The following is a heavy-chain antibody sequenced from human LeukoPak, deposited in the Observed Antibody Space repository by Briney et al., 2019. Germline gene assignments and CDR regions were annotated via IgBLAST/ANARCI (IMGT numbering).Heavy chain of an antibody. CDR1: GFTFSSYA. CDR3: AKDLEQFTMVRGVDY. D-gene: IGHD3-10*01. V-gene: IGHV3-23*01. J-gene: IGHJ4*02. CDR2: ISGSGGST. Sequence: PGGSLRLSCAASGFTFSSYAMSWVRQAPGKGLEWVSAISGSGGSTYYADSVKGRFTISRDNSKNTLYLQMNSLRAEDTAVYYCAKDLEQFTMVRGVDYWGQGTLVTVSS.